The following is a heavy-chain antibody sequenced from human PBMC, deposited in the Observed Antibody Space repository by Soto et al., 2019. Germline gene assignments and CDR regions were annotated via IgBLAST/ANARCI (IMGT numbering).Heavy chain of an antibody. CDR1: GFTVSSNY. Sequence: GGSLRLSCAASGFTVSSNYMSWVRQAPGKGLEWVSVIYSGGSTYYADSVKGRFTISRDNSKNTLYLQMNSLRAEDTAVYYCARAPRYRSSTSCDYWGQGTLVTVSS. D-gene: IGHD2-2*01. V-gene: IGHV3-53*01. CDR2: IYSGGST. CDR3: ARAPRYRSSTSCDY. J-gene: IGHJ4*02.